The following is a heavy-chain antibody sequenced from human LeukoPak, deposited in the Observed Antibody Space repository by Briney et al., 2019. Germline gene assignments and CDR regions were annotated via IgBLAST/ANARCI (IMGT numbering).Heavy chain of an antibody. CDR1: GFTFSSYG. D-gene: IGHD3-22*01. CDR2: IWYDGSNK. CDR3: AKDTGYGGSGYYLDY. V-gene: IGHV3-33*06. Sequence: HPGRSLRLSCTASGFTFSSYGMHWVRQAPGKGLEWVAVIWYDGSNKYYADSVKGRFTISRDNSKNTLYLQMNSLRAEDTAVYYCAKDTGYGGSGYYLDYWGQGTLVTVSS. J-gene: IGHJ4*02.